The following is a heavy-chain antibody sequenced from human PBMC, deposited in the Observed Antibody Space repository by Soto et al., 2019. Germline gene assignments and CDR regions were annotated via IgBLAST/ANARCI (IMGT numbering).Heavy chain of an antibody. Sequence: QITLKESGPARVKPTQPLTLTCTFSGFSLTTGGVGVGWIRQPPGKALEWLAFIYCDDDKRYNPSLKPSLTLHKHTSNTQVVLTITDLDPLDTASYFCAHRAALQGNWDGGYFAFLGLGTLVTVSS. J-gene: IGHJ4*02. CDR2: IYCDDDK. CDR3: AHRAALQGNWDGGYFAF. D-gene: IGHD1-1*01. CDR1: GFSLTTGGVG. V-gene: IGHV2-5*02.